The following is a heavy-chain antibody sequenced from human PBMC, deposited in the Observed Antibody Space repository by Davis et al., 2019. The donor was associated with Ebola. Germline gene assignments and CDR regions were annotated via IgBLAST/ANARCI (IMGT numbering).Heavy chain of an antibody. V-gene: IGHV3-23*01. CDR1: GFTVSSNY. CDR3: AKACSSTSCYLGYGY. CDR2: ISGSGGST. J-gene: IGHJ4*02. D-gene: IGHD2-2*01. Sequence: PGGSLRLSCAASGFTVSSNYMSWVRQAPGKGLEWVSAISGSGGSTYYADSVKGRFTISRDNSKNTLYLQMNSLRAEDTAVYYCAKACSSTSCYLGYGYWGQGTLVTVSS.